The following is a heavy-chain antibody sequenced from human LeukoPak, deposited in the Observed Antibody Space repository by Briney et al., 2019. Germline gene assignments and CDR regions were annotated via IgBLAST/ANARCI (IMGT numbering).Heavy chain of an antibody. Sequence: GGSLRLSCAASGFTFTSYGIHWVRQAPGKGLEWVAFIRYDGSKKYYADSVKGRFTISRGNSKNTLYLQMNSLRAEDTAVYYCAREGYSPYWGQGTLVTVSS. CDR1: GFTFTSYG. V-gene: IGHV3-30*02. D-gene: IGHD6-13*01. CDR3: AREGYSPY. CDR2: IRYDGSKK. J-gene: IGHJ4*02.